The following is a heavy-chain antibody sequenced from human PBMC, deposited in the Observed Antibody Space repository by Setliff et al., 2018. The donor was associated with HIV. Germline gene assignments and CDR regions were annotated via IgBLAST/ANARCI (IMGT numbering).Heavy chain of an antibody. J-gene: IGHJ4*02. CDR3: ARTLTGKAPLATIDY. D-gene: IGHD1-20*01. CDR2: IKHDGSDK. Sequence: PGGSLRLSCAASGFTFSTHWMCWGRQAPGKGLEWVANIKHDGSDKYYVDSVTGRFTISRDNAKNSLYLQMSRLRAEDTAVYYCARTLTGKAPLATIDYWGQGALVTVSS. V-gene: IGHV3-7*01. CDR1: GFTFSTHW.